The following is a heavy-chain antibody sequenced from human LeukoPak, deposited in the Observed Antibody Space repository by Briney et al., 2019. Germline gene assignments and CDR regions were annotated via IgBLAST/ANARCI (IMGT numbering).Heavy chain of an antibody. CDR2: MNPNSGNT. CDR1: GYTLTSYD. J-gene: IGHJ6*02. D-gene: IGHD3-9*01. CDR3: ARILRYFDWLLGDYYGMDV. V-gene: IGHV1-8*01. Sequence: ASVKVSCKASGYTLTSYDINWVRQATGQGLEWMGWMNPNSGNTGYAQKFQGRVTMTRNTSISTAYMELSSLRSEDTAVYYCARILRYFDWLLGDYYGMDVWGQGTTVTVSS.